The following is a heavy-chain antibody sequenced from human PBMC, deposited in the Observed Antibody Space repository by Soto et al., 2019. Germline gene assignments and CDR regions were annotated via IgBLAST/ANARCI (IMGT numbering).Heavy chain of an antibody. CDR1: GFTFSSYG. CDR2: ISYDGSNK. V-gene: IGHV3-30*18. D-gene: IGHD2-15*01. Sequence: GGSLRLSCAASGFTFSSYGMHWVRQAPGKGLEWVAVISYDGSNKYYADSVKGRFTISRDNSKNTLYLQMNSLRAEDTAVYYCAKDIQDIVVVVAPKEYYYMDVWGKGTTVTVSS. CDR3: AKDIQDIVVVVAPKEYYYMDV. J-gene: IGHJ6*03.